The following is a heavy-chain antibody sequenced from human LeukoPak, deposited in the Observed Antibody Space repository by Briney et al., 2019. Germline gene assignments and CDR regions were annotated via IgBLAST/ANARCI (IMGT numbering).Heavy chain of an antibody. CDR1: GYTFTDHY. CDR2: INANGGGT. D-gene: IGHD1-1*01. V-gene: IGHV1-2*02. Sequence: GASVKVSCKASGYTFTDHYIHWVRQAPGQGLEWMGWINANGGGTNYVPKFQGRVTMTRDTSINTAYMELSRLKSDDTAVYSCAGDEKSPGMIDYWGQGTLVTVS. J-gene: IGHJ4*02. CDR3: AGDEKSPGMIDY.